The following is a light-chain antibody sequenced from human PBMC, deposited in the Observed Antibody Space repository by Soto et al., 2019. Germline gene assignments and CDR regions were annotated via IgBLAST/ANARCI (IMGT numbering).Light chain of an antibody. CDR1: TSDVGSYSL. CDR2: EGT. CDR3: CSYAGSATYV. J-gene: IGLJ1*01. V-gene: IGLV2-23*01. Sequence: QSALTQSASVSGSPGQSITISCTGTTSDVGSYSLVSWYQQHPGKAPKLMIYEGTKRPSGVSNRFSGSKSGNTASLTISGLQAEDEADYYCCSYAGSATYVFGTGTKLTVL.